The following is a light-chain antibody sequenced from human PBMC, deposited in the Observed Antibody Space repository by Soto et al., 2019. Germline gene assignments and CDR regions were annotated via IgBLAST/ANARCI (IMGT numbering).Light chain of an antibody. CDR1: QSISNW. CDR2: DDS. CDR3: QQSFRNPLT. V-gene: IGKV1-5*01. J-gene: IGKJ4*01. Sequence: EIQMTQSPSTLSASVEDRVTITCRARQSISNWLAWYQQKPGKAPKLLIYDDSSLESGVSLRFSGSGSGTEFTLTISSLQPDDFATYYCQQSFRNPLTFGGGTKVDIK.